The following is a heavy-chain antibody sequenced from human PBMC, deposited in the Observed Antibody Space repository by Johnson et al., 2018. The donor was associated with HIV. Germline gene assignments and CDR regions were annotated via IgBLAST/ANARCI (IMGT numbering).Heavy chain of an antibody. CDR3: ARGKGAAAGLDTFDS. V-gene: IGHV3-33*05. D-gene: IGHD6-13*01. CDR1: GFTFSSYA. Sequence: QMLLVESGGDLIKPGGSLRLSCAASGFTFSSYAMHWVRQAPGKGLEWVAVISYDGSNKYYADSVKGRFTISRDNSKNTLYLQMNSLRAEDTALYYCARGKGAAAGLDTFDSWGQGTMVTVSS. CDR2: ISYDGSNK. J-gene: IGHJ3*02.